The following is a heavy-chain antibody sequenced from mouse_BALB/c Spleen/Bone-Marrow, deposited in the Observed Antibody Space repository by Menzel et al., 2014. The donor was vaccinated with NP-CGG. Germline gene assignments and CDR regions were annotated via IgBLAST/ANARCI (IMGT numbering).Heavy chain of an antibody. Sequence: EVKLEESGGGLVQPGGSRKLSCAASGFTFSRSGMHWARQAPEKGLEWVAYISSGSSTIYYADTMKGRFTISRDNPKSTLFLQMTSLRSEDTAMYYCARARSTMITTGAMDYWGQGTSVTVSS. CDR3: ARARSTMITTGAMDY. CDR1: GFTFSRSG. CDR2: ISSGSSTI. D-gene: IGHD2-4*01. J-gene: IGHJ4*01. V-gene: IGHV5-17*02.